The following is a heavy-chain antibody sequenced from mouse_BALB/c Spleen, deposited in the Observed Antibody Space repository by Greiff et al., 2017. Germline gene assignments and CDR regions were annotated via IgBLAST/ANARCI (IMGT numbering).Heavy chain of an antibody. CDR3: ARIYDGYYWFAY. V-gene: IGHV5-6-5*01. J-gene: IGHJ3*01. CDR2: ISSGGST. Sequence: EVQLVESGGGLVKPGGSLKLSCAASGFTFSSYAMSWVRQTPEKRLEWVAFISSGGSTYYPDSVMGRFTISRDNARNILYLQMSSLRSEDTAMYYCARIYDGYYWFAYWGQGTLVTVSA. CDR1: GFTFSSYA. D-gene: IGHD2-3*01.